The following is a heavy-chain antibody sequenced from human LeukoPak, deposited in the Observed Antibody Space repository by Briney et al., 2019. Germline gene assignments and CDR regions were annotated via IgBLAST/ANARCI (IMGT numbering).Heavy chain of an antibody. CDR3: ANESPFLDY. J-gene: IGHJ4*02. V-gene: IGHV3-23*01. CDR2: ISGSGGST. Sequence: PGGSLRLSCAASGFTFNSFAMSWVRQAPGKGLEWVSVISGSGGSTYYTDSVKGRFTISRDNSKNTLYLQMNSLRAEDTAVYYRANESPFLDYWGQGTLVTVSS. CDR1: GFTFNSFA.